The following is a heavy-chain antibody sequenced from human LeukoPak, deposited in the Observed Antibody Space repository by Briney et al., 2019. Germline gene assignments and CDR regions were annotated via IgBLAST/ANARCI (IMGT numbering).Heavy chain of an antibody. V-gene: IGHV1-2*06. J-gene: IGHJ4*02. D-gene: IGHD3-10*01. Sequence: ASVKVSCKASGGTFSSYAISWVRQAPGQELEWMGRINPNSGGTNYAQKFQGRVTMTRDTSISTAYMELSRLRSDDTAVYYCAREAGGIMLGYWGQGTLVTVSS. CDR2: INPNSGGT. CDR3: AREAGGIMLGY. CDR1: GGTFSSYA.